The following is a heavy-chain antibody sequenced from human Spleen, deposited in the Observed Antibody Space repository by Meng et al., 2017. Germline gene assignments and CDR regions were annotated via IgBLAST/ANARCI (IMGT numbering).Heavy chain of an antibody. J-gene: IGHJ5*02. CDR3: VYFWSGYFT. CDR2: SDHFGNT. CDR1: GGSLSGYY. D-gene: IGHD3-3*01. Sequence: QLQLRESGSGLVKPSETLSLTCAVFGGSLSGYYCNWFRQPPGKGLEWIGGSDHFGNTIYNPSLKGRLTISVDTSKNQISLRLSSVIAADTAVYYCVYFWSGYFTSGQGTLVTVSS. V-gene: IGHV4-34*10.